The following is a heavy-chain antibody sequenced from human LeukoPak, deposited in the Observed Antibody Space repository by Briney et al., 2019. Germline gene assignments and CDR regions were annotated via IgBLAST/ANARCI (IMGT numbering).Heavy chain of an antibody. CDR2: INHSGST. J-gene: IGHJ4*02. CDR3: ARWAAAGSVDY. Sequence: LETLSLTCAVYGGSFSGYYWSWIRQPPGKGLEWIGEINHSGSTNYNPSLKSRVTISVDTSKNQFSLKLSSVTAADTAVYYCARWAAAGSVDYWGQGTLSPSPQ. CDR1: GGSFSGYY. D-gene: IGHD6-13*01. V-gene: IGHV4-34*01.